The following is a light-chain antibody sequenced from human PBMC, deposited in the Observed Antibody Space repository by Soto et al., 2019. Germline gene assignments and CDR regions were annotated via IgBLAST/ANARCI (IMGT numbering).Light chain of an antibody. V-gene: IGLV2-8*01. Sequence: QSALPQSPSACGSLGQSGTMSCTGTSSDVGAYNYVSWYQQHPGKAPKLMIYAVTTRPSGVPDRFSGSKSGNTASLTVSGIHAEDEADYFCSSYTGSDNLVFGGGTKPTVL. J-gene: IGLJ2*01. CDR3: SSYTGSDNLV. CDR1: SSDVGAYNY. CDR2: AVT.